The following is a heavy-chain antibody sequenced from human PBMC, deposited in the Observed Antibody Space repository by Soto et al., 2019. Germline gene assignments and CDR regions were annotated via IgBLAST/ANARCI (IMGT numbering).Heavy chain of an antibody. Sequence: GGSLRLSCAASGFTFSNYAMSWVRQAPGRGLEWVSAIDISGVKTYYADSVKGRFTISRDYSKNTLYLQMNSLRAEDAAVYYCAKGQKWELPFDYWGQGTLVTVSS. CDR2: IDISGVKT. CDR3: AKGQKWELPFDY. J-gene: IGHJ4*02. D-gene: IGHD1-26*01. V-gene: IGHV3-23*01. CDR1: GFTFSNYA.